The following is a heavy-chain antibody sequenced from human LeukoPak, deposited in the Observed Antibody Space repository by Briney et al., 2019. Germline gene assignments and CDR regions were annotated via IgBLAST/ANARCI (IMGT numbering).Heavy chain of an antibody. CDR3: ARSRYCSSTSCHDTYYYGMDV. V-gene: IGHV3-7*01. D-gene: IGHD2-2*01. J-gene: IGHJ6*02. Sequence: GGSLRLSCAASGFTFSSYWMSWVRQAPGKGLEWVANIKQDGSEKYYVDSVKGRFTISRDNAKNSLYLQMNSLRAEDTAVYYCARSRYCSSTSCHDTYYYGMDVWGQGTTVTVSS. CDR2: IKQDGSEK. CDR1: GFTFSSYW.